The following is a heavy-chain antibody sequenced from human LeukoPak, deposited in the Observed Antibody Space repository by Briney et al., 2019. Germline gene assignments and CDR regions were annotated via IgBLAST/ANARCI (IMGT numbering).Heavy chain of an antibody. V-gene: IGHV4-61*02. D-gene: IGHD5-24*01. J-gene: IGHJ3*02. CDR1: SGSINSGGYY. Sequence: SQTLSLTCTVSSGSINSGGYYWSWIRQPAGKGLEWIGRIYSNGNTNYSPSPDSRVTISIDTSENQFSLRLTAVTAADSAVYYCARVYRRDVYNYDGFDIWGQGTTVTVSS. CDR2: IYSNGNT. CDR3: ARVYRRDVYNYDGFDI.